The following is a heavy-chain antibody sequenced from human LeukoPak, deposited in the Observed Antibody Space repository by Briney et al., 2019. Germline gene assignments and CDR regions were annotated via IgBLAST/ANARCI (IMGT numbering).Heavy chain of an antibody. D-gene: IGHD6-13*01. CDR3: ARHFWSSSSWDRALFDY. J-gene: IGHJ4*02. Sequence: SETLSLTCAVYGGSFSGYYWSWIRQPPGKGLEWIGEINHSGSTNYNPSLKSRVTISVDTSKNQFSLKLSSVTAADTAVYYCARHFWSSSSWDRALFDYWGQGTLVTVSS. V-gene: IGHV4-34*01. CDR1: GGSFSGYY. CDR2: INHSGST.